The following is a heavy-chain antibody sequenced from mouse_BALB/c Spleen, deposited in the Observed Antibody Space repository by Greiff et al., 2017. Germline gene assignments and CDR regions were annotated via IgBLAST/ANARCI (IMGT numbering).Heavy chain of an antibody. V-gene: IGHV1-14*01. Sequence: EVQLVESGPELVKPGASVKMSCKASGYTFTSYVMHWVKQKPGQGLEWIGYINPYNDGTKYNEKFKGKATLTSDKSSSTAYMELSSLTSEDSAVYYCAREKVITTVVGEDYAMDYWGQGTSVTVSS. CDR2: INPYNDGT. J-gene: IGHJ4*01. CDR1: GYTFTSYV. CDR3: AREKVITTVVGEDYAMDY. D-gene: IGHD1-1*01.